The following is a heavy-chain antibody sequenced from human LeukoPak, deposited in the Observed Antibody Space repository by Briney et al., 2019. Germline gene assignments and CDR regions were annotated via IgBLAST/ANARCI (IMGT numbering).Heavy chain of an antibody. CDR3: TKGGWGEFLVVVAARH. CDR2: ICDSGSGT. Sequence: GPTLRLSRAASGFTLQKYGMHWVRHAPGKGLEWGSGICDSGSGTHYAHSVKDRFTISRHNHKNTLYLLIGRPRVDTTVVYCCTKGGWGEFLVVVAARHWGQGTLVSVSS. D-gene: IGHD2-15*01. V-gene: IGHV3-23*01. CDR1: GFTLQKYG. J-gene: IGHJ4*02.